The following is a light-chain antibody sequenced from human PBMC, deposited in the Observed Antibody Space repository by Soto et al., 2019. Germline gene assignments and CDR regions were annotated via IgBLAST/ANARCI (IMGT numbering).Light chain of an antibody. CDR2: DDS. V-gene: IGLV3-21*02. CDR3: KGCHSTNDHCL. CDR1: NIGSQS. Sequence: SYELTQPHSVSVATAQTGPRITCGGDNIGSQSVHWYQQRPNQAPVLVVYDDSDRPSGIPERFSGSNSGNTATLTISRVEAGDEAGFYCKGCHSTNDHCLFGRGSKVTGL. J-gene: IGLJ1*01.